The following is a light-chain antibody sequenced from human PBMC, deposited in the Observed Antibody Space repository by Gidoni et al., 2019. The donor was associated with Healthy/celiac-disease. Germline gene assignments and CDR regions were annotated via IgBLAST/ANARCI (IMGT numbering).Light chain of an antibody. J-gene: IGKJ1*01. Sequence: DIQMTQSPSTLSASVGDRVTITCRASQSISSWLAWYQQKPGKAPKLLIYKASSLESGVRSRFSGSGSGTEFTLTISSLQPDDFSTYYCQQYNSYSWTFXQXTKVEIK. CDR3: QQYNSYSWT. CDR1: QSISSW. CDR2: KAS. V-gene: IGKV1-5*03.